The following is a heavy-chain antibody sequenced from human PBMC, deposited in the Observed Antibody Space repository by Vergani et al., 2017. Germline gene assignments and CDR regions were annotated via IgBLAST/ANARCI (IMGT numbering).Heavy chain of an antibody. V-gene: IGHV4-38-2*01. CDR3: ASLRSYYDRLTGYYNSLYDFDF. J-gene: IGHJ4*02. CDR1: GYSISSGDY. Sequence: QVQLQESGPGLVKPSETLSLTCAVSGYSISSGDYWGWSRQPTRKGLEWIGRIYHSGSTHYNPSLKSRVTISVDTSKNQFSLKLSSVTAADTAVYYCASLRSYYDRLTGYYNSLYDFDFWGQGTMVTVSS. D-gene: IGHD3-9*01. CDR2: IYHSGST.